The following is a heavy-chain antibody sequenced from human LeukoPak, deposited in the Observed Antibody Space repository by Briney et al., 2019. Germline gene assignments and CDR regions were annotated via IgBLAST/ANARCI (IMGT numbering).Heavy chain of an antibody. CDR2: ISGSGGST. D-gene: IGHD5-24*01. CDR1: GFTFSSYA. J-gene: IGHJ4*02. CDR3: AKDQGDGYNAYYFDY. V-gene: IGHV3-23*01. Sequence: GGSLRLSCAASGFTFSSYAMSWVRQAPGKGLEWVSAISGSGGSTYYADSVKGRFTISRDNSKNTLYLQMNSLRAEDTAVYYCAKDQGDGYNAYYFDYWGRGTLVTVSS.